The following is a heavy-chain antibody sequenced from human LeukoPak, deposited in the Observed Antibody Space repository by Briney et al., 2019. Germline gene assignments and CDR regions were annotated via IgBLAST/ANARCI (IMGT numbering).Heavy chain of an antibody. D-gene: IGHD7-27*01. V-gene: IGHV3-74*01. J-gene: IGHJ4*02. CDR2: INSDGSST. CDR1: GFPFSSYW. Sequence: PGGSLRLSCAASGFPFSSYWMHWVRQAPGKGLVWVSRINSDGSSTNYADSVKGRFTISRDNAKNTLYLQVKSLRAEDTAVYYCARGPSGWGSFDSWGQGTLVTVSS. CDR3: ARGPSGWGSFDS.